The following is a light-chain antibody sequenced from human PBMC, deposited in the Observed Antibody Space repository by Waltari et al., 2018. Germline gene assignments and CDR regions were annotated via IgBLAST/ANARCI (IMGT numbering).Light chain of an antibody. CDR2: AAS. CDR1: ENISKY. V-gene: IGKV3-20*01. CDR3: QHYVRLPVT. J-gene: IGKJ1*01. Sequence: EIVLTQSPGTLSVSPGERATLSCRARENISKYLTWYQHKPVQAPRLLIYAASTSATGVQDRFSGSGFETDFSLTIRSLEPEDFAVYYCQHYVRLPVTFGQGTKVEIK.